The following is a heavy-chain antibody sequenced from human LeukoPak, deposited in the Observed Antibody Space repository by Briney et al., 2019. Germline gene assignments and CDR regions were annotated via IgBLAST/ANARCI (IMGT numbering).Heavy chain of an antibody. V-gene: IGHV1-18*01. CDR2: ISAYNGNT. CDR1: GYTFTSYG. Sequence: ASVKVSCKASGYTFTSYGISWVRQAPGQGLEWMGWISAYNGNTNYAQKLQGRVTMTTDTSTSTAYMELGSLRSDDTAVYYCASGVATIISPRYYYMDVWGKGTTVTVSS. J-gene: IGHJ6*03. CDR3: ASGVATIISPRYYYMDV. D-gene: IGHD5-12*01.